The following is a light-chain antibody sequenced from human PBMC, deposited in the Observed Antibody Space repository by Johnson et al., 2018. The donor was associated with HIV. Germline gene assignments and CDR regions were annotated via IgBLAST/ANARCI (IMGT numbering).Light chain of an antibody. V-gene: IGLV1-51*01. J-gene: IGLJ1*01. Sequence: QSVLTQAPSVSAAPGQKVTISCSGSSSNIGNNYVSWYQQLPGTAPKLLIYDNNKRPSGIPDRFSGSKSGTSATLGITGLQTGDEADYYCGTWDSSLSAYVCGTGTNVTVL. CDR1: SSNIGNNY. CDR3: GTWDSSLSAYV. CDR2: DNN.